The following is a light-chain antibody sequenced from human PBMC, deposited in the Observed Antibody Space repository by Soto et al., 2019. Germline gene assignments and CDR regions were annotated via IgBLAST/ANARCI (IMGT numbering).Light chain of an antibody. CDR3: AAWDDSLNAVV. J-gene: IGLJ2*01. Sequence: QSVLTQPPSASGTPGQRVTISCSGSSSNIGSNTVNWYQQLPGTAPKLLIYSNNQRPSGVPDRFSCSKSGTSASLAISGLQSEDEADYYCAAWDDSLNAVVFGGGTKVTVL. CDR2: SNN. V-gene: IGLV1-44*01. CDR1: SSNIGSNT.